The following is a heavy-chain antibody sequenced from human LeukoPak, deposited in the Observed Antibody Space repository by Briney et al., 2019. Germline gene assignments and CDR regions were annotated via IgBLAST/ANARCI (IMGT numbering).Heavy chain of an antibody. CDR3: ARRRRPLDWLSPYSIDY. CDR2: INHSGST. Sequence: PSETLSLTCAVYGGSFSGYYWSWIRQPPGKGLEWIGEINHSGSTNYNPSLKSRVTISVDTSKNQFSLKLSSVTAADTAVYYCARRRRPLDWLSPYSIDYWGQGTLVTVSS. CDR1: GGSFSGYY. J-gene: IGHJ4*02. V-gene: IGHV4-34*01. D-gene: IGHD3-9*01.